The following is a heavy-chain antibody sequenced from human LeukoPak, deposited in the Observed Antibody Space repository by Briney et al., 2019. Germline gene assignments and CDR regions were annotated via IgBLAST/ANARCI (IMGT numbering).Heavy chain of an antibody. CDR1: GFTVSSNY. V-gene: IGHV3-53*01. CDR2: IYSGGST. CDR3: ARAKSSGHFYYYYYMDV. J-gene: IGHJ6*03. D-gene: IGHD2-15*01. Sequence: GGSLRLSCAASGFTVSSNYMSWVRQAPGKGLEWVSVIYSGGSTYYADSVKGRFTISRDNSKNTLYLQMNSLRAEDTAVYYCARAKSSGHFYYYYYMDVWGKGTTVTVSS.